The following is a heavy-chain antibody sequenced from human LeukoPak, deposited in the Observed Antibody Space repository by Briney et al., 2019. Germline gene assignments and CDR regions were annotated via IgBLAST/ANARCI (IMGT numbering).Heavy chain of an antibody. CDR2: ISSGGSTI. Sequence: QPGGSLRLSCAASAFTFSTYETNWVRQAPGKGLEWVSYISSGGSTIYYADSVKGRLTISRDNAKKSLYLQMNSLRAEDTAVYFCARAQGGKIQLWDYYFDYWGQGTLVTVSS. V-gene: IGHV3-48*03. J-gene: IGHJ4*02. CDR1: AFTFSTYE. CDR3: ARAQGGKIQLWDYYFDY. D-gene: IGHD5-18*01.